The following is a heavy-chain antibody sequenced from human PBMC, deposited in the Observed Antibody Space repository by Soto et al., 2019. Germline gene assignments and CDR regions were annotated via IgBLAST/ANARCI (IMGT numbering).Heavy chain of an antibody. CDR2: IWYDGSNK. CDR3: ARVSGSSWYRGYFDY. Sequence: GGSLRLSCAASGFTFSSYGMHWVRQAPGKGLEWVAVIWYDGSNKYYADSVKGRFTISRDNSKNTLYLQMNSLRAEDTAVYYCARVSGSSWYRGYFDYWGQGTLVTVSS. V-gene: IGHV3-33*01. CDR1: GFTFSSYG. J-gene: IGHJ4*02. D-gene: IGHD6-13*01.